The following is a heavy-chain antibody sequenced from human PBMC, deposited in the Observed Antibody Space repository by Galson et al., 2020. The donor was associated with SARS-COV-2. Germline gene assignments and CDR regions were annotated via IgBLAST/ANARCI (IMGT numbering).Heavy chain of an antibody. Sequence: ASVKVSCKASGYAFTSFYIQWVRQAPGQGLEWMGIIDPSGGTTRYAQKMQGRVTMTRDTSTSTAYMELSSLRFEDTAVYYCARAPSDYYGMDVWGQGTMVTVSS. D-gene: IGHD1-26*01. CDR1: GYAFTSFY. V-gene: IGHV1-46*04. CDR2: IDPSGGTT. J-gene: IGHJ6*02. CDR3: ARAPSDYYGMDV.